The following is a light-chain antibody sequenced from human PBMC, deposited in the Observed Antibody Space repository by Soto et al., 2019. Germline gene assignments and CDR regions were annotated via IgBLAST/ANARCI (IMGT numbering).Light chain of an antibody. CDR3: HQYNSWPTGT. V-gene: IGKV3-15*01. J-gene: IGKJ2*01. CDR2: DAS. Sequence: EIVLTQTPAILYVSPGERATLSCSASQSMSRSLAWDQQKPGQAPRLLISDASTRATGIPARFSGSGSGTELTLTISSLQSEDFALYYCHQYNSWPTGTFGQGTKV. CDR1: QSMSRS.